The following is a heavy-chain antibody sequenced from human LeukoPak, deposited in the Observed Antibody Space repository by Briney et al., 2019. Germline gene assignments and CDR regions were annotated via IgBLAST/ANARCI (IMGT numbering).Heavy chain of an antibody. CDR2: INPNSGGT. CDR1: GFNFITYT. J-gene: IGHJ4*02. V-gene: IGHV1-2*06. Sequence: ASVKVSCKTSGFNFITYTMHWVRQAPGQGLEWMGRINPNSGGTNYAQKFQGRVTMTRDTSISTAYMELSRLRSDDTAVYYCARLRQGGVYYFDYWGQGTLVTVSS. D-gene: IGHD6-13*01. CDR3: ARLRQGGVYYFDY.